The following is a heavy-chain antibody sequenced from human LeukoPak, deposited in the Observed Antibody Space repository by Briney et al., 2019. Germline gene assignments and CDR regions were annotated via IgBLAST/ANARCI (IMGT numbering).Heavy chain of an antibody. D-gene: IGHD1-1*01. J-gene: IGHJ4*02. Sequence: SETLSLTCTVSGGFISSYYWSWIRQPPGKGLEWIGYIYNSGSTNYNLSLESRVTISVDTSKNHVSLNLTSVTAADTAVYYCVRPESVGTKYRFDYWGQGALVTVSS. CDR1: GGFISSYY. V-gene: IGHV4-59*01. CDR2: IYNSGST. CDR3: VRPESVGTKYRFDY.